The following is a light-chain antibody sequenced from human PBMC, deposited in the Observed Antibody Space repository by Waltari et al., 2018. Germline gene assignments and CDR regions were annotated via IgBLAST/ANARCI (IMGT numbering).Light chain of an antibody. CDR1: QSILSSSNNRNF. Sequence: DIVMTQSPNSRAVSLGERPTISCKSSQSILSSSNNRNFLSWYQQKQGQPPKRLIYWASTRESGVPDPFSGSVSGTDFTLTISSLQAEDVAVYYCQQYYSDKTFGQGTKVEIK. J-gene: IGKJ1*01. CDR2: WAS. V-gene: IGKV4-1*01. CDR3: QQYYSDKT.